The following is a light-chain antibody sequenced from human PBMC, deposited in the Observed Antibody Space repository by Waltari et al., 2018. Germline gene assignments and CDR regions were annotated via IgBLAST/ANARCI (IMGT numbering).Light chain of an antibody. CDR2: RND. Sequence: QSVLTQPPSASGTPGQRVTISCSRSESNLESNYVYWYQQLPGTAPKLLIVRNDQRPSGAPDRFSGSKSDTSASLAISGLRHDDDAVYYCAAWDDSLGGWVFGGGTKLTVL. J-gene: IGLJ3*02. CDR1: ESNLESNY. V-gene: IGLV1-47*01. CDR3: AAWDDSLGGWV.